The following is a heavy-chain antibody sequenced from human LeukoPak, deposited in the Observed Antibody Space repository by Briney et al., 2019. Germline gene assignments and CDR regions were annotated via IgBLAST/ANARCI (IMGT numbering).Heavy chain of an antibody. J-gene: IGHJ6*03. CDR2: ISAYNGNT. V-gene: IGHV1-18*01. CDR3: ARGDSSSYYYYYMDV. D-gene: IGHD2-21*01. CDR1: GGTFSSYA. Sequence: ASVKVSCKASGGTFSSYAISWVRQAPGRGLEWMGWISAYNGNTNYAQKLQGRVTMTTDTSTSTAYMELRSLRSDDTAVYYCARGDSSSYYYYYMDVWGKGTTVTVSS.